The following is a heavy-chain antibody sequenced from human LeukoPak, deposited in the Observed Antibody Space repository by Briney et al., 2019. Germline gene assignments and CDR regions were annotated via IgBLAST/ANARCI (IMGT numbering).Heavy chain of an antibody. D-gene: IGHD6-19*01. J-gene: IGHJ3*02. CDR3: VVSSGWYGDAFDI. Sequence: SQTLSLTCTVSGGSISSGTYYWSWIRQPAGKGLEWIGRIYTSGSTNYNPSLKSRVTISVDTSKNQFSLKLSSVTAADTAVYYCVVSSGWYGDAFDIWGQGTMVTVSS. CDR2: IYTSGST. V-gene: IGHV4-61*02. CDR1: GGSISSGTYY.